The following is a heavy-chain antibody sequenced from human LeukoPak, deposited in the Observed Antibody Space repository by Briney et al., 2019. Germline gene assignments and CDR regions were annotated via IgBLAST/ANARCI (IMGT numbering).Heavy chain of an antibody. J-gene: IGHJ2*01. D-gene: IGHD6-6*01. V-gene: IGHV4-61*05. CDR2: IYYSGST. CDR1: GGSISSSSYY. Sequence: SETLSLTCTVSGGSISSSSYYWGWIRQPPGKGLEWIGYIYYSGSTNYNPSLKSRVTLSVDTSKNQFSLKLSSVTAADTAVYYCARGVKIEYSSSSRNWYFDLWGRGTLVTVSS. CDR3: ARGVKIEYSSSSRNWYFDL.